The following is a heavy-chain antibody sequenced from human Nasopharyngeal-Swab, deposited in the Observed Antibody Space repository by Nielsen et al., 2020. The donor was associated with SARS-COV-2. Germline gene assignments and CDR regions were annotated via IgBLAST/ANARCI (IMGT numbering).Heavy chain of an antibody. V-gene: IGHV3-30-3*01. Sequence: GESLKISCAASGFTFSSYAMHWVRQAPGKGLEWVAVISYDGSSKYYADSVKGRFTISRDNSKNTLYLQMNSLRAEDTAVHYCARDCCQLPLYYFDYWGQGTLVTVSS. CDR3: ARDCCQLPLYYFDY. J-gene: IGHJ4*02. CDR2: ISYDGSSK. D-gene: IGHD2-2*01. CDR1: GFTFSSYA.